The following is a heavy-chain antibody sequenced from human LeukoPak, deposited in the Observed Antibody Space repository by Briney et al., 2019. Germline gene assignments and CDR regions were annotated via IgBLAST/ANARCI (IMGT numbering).Heavy chain of an antibody. CDR2: IYIGGST. CDR3: ARGERQYQLLWDFYYYYMDV. Sequence: NPSQTLSLTCTVSGGSISSGSYDGSWIRQPAGKGREWVARIYIGGSTNYNPSLKSRVTISVDTSKNQFSLKLSSVTAADTAVYYCARGERQYQLLWDFYYYYMDVWGKGTTVTVSS. J-gene: IGHJ6*03. V-gene: IGHV4-61*02. D-gene: IGHD2-2*01. CDR1: GGSISSGSYD.